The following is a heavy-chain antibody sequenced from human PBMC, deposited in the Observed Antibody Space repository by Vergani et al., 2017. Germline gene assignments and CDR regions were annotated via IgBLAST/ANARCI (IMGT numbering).Heavy chain of an antibody. CDR2: IVVGSGNT. J-gene: IGHJ4*02. D-gene: IGHD6-13*01. Sequence: QLVQSGAEVKKPGTSVKVSCKASGFTFTRSAMQWVRQARGQRLEWIGWIVVGSGNTNYAQKFQERVTITRDMSTSTAYMELSSLRSEDTAVYYCAAVSDGGIAAACNYWGQGTLVTVSS. CDR3: AAVSDGGIAAACNY. V-gene: IGHV1-58*02. CDR1: GFTFTRSA.